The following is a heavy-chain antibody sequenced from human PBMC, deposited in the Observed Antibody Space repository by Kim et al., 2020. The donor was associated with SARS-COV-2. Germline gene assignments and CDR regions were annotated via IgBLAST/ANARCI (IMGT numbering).Heavy chain of an antibody. CDR3: AKGPVGARYFDY. Sequence: GGSLRLSCAASGFTFNSYSMSWVRQAPGKGLEWVSVISDSGDTTFYADSVKGRFTISRDNSKNTLDLQMNSLRAEDTAVYYCAKGPVGARYFDYWGQGTLVTGSS. CDR1: GFTFNSYS. J-gene: IGHJ4*02. CDR2: ISDSGDTT. V-gene: IGHV3-23*01. D-gene: IGHD1-26*01.